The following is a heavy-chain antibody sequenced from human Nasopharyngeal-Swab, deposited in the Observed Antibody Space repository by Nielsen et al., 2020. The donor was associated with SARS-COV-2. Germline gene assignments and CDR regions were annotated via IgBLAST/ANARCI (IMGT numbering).Heavy chain of an antibody. CDR2: IFYSGST. Sequence: GSLRLSCTVSGGSISTYYWYWIRQPPGKGLDWIGYIFYSGSTNYNPSLKSRVTISVDTSKNQFSLKLSSVTAADTAVYYCARSLGYNYGWVDLWGQGTLVTVSS. CDR3: ARSLGYNYGWVDL. D-gene: IGHD5-18*01. CDR1: GGSISTYY. J-gene: IGHJ5*02. V-gene: IGHV4-59*01.